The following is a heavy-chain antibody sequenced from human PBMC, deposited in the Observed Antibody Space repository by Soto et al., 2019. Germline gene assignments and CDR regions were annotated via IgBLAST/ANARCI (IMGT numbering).Heavy chain of an antibody. V-gene: IGHV4-4*07. J-gene: IGHJ5*02. D-gene: IGHD3-9*01. Sequence: PSETVSLTCTVSGGSISSYYWSWIRQPAGKGLEWIGRIYTSGSTNYNPSLKSRVTMSVDTSKNQFSLKLSSVTAADTAVYYCARDEGYYDILTGYSKNWFDPWGQGTLVTVSS. CDR1: GGSISSYY. CDR3: ARDEGYYDILTGYSKNWFDP. CDR2: IYTSGST.